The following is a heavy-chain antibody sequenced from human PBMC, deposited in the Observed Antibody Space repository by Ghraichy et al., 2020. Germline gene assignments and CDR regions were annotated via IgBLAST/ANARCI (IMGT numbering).Heavy chain of an antibody. V-gene: IGHV4-4*07. J-gene: IGHJ5*02. Sequence: SETLSLTCTVSGGSISSYYWSWIRQPAGKGLEWIGRIYTSGSTNYNPSLKSRVTMSVDTSKNQFSLKLSSVTAADTAVYYCARGYYDSSGYSYTARVNWFDPWGQGTLVTVSS. CDR2: IYTSGST. CDR3: ARGYYDSSGYSYTARVNWFDP. CDR1: GGSISSYY. D-gene: IGHD3-22*01.